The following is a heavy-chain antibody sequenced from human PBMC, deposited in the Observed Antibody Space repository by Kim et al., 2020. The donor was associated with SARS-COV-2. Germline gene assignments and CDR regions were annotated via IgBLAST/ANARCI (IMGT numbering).Heavy chain of an antibody. CDR1: GFTFSSYA. Sequence: GGSLRLSCAASGFTFSSYAMHWVRQAPGKGLEWVAVISYDGSNKYYADSVKGRFTISRDNSKNTLYLQMNSLRAEDTAVYYCACYGDYVAFDPWGQGTLVTVSS. CDR3: ACYGDYVAFDP. V-gene: IGHV3-30*04. CDR2: ISYDGSNK. J-gene: IGHJ5*02. D-gene: IGHD4-17*01.